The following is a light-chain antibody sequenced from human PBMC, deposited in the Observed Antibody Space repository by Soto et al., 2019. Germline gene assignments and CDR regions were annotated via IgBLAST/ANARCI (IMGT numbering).Light chain of an antibody. J-gene: IGKJ1*01. CDR1: QSVSSSF. CDR2: GAS. V-gene: IGKV3-20*01. Sequence: EIVLTQSPGTLSLSPGERATLSCRASQSVSSSFLAWYQQKPGQAPRLLIYGASSRATGIPDRFSGSGSGTEFTLAISRLEPEDFAVYYCQQFGNSPWTFGPGTKVEIK. CDR3: QQFGNSPWT.